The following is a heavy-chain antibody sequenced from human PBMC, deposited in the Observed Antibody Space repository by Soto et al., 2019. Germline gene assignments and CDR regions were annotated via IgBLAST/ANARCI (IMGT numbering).Heavy chain of an antibody. Sequence: QVQLQESGPGLVKPSETLSLTCSVSGDSISTSYWSWLRQSPGMGLEWIGYLFYSGVTKCNPSLKSRVTMSADASKNQFFLNLPSLTAADTGFYYCARHSGGSRGRFDPWGQGILVTVSS. D-gene: IGHD2-15*01. J-gene: IGHJ5*02. V-gene: IGHV4-59*01. CDR2: LFYSGVT. CDR3: ARHSGGSRGRFDP. CDR1: GDSISTSY.